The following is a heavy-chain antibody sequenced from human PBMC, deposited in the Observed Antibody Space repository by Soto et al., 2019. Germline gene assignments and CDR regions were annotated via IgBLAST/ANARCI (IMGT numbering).Heavy chain of an antibody. CDR3: AREYYGDYHESYYMDV. V-gene: IGHV3-21*01. CDR2: ISSSSSYI. CDR1: GFTFSSYS. J-gene: IGHJ6*03. D-gene: IGHD4-17*01. Sequence: GGSLRLSCAASGFTFSSYSMNWVRQAPGKGLEWVSSISSSSSYIYYADSVKGRFTISRDNAKNSLYLQMNSLRAEDTAVYYCAREYYGDYHESYYMDVWGKGTTVTVSS.